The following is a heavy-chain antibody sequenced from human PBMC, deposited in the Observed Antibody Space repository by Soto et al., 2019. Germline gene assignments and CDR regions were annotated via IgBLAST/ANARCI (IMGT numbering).Heavy chain of an antibody. V-gene: IGHV5-51*01. CDR3: ARSTHLYCSNGVCIKGTFDY. J-gene: IGHJ4*02. CDR1: WYIFTTYL. CDR2: IYPGDSDT. D-gene: IGHD2-8*01. Sequence: PGESLKISCKGSWYIFTTYLIGCVRQIPWRGLEWVGIIYPGDSDTRYSPSFQGQVTISADKSISTAYLQWSSLKASDTAMYYCARSTHLYCSNGVCIKGTFDYWGQGTMVTVSS.